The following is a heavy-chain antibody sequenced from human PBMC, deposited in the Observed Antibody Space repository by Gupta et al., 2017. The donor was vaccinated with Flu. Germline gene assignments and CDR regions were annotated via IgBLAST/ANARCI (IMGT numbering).Heavy chain of an antibody. V-gene: IGHV3-23*01. CDR3: AKDPRTVTTVWFDP. Sequence: EVQLLESGGGLVQPGGSLRLPCAASGFTFRSYAMSSVRQAPGKGLEWVSAISGSGGRTYYEDAVKGRFTISRDNSKNTLYLQMNSLRAEDTAVYYCAKDPRTVTTVWFDPWGQGTLVTVSS. D-gene: IGHD4-17*01. J-gene: IGHJ5*02. CDR1: GFTFRSYA. CDR2: ISGSGGRT.